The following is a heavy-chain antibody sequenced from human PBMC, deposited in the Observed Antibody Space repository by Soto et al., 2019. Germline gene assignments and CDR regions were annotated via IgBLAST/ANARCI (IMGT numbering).Heavy chain of an antibody. CDR2: INHSGST. V-gene: IGHV4-34*01. D-gene: IGHD4-17*01. J-gene: IGHJ3*02. CDR1: GGSFSGYY. CDR3: ARGFHTVTTFRYAFDI. Sequence: QVQLQQWGAGLLKPSETLSLTCAVYGGSFSGYYWSWIRQPPGKGLEWIGEINHSGSTNYNPSLKSRVTISVDTSKNQFSLKLSSVTAADTAVYYCARGFHTVTTFRYAFDIWGQGTMVTVSS.